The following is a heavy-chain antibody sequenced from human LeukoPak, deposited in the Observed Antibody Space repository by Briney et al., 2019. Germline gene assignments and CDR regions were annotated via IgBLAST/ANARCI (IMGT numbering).Heavy chain of an antibody. CDR2: MNPNSGNT. D-gene: IGHD4-11*01. Sequence: ASVNVSCTASGYTFTNYDINWVRQATGQGLEWMGWMNPNSGNTGYAQKFQGRVTITRDTSINTAYMELSSLGSEDSALCYCAKGRAYSNYGASYYYYMDVWGKGTTVSVSS. J-gene: IGHJ6*03. V-gene: IGHV1-8*03. CDR1: GYTFTNYD. CDR3: AKGRAYSNYGASYYYYMDV.